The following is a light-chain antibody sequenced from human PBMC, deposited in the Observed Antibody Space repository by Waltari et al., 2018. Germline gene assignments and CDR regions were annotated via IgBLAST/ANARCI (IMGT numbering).Light chain of an antibody. J-gene: IGLJ3*02. Sequence: WYQLDPGKAPKRIMHDVTKRLSGVSDRLAGSKSANTAALTISGLQAEDEADYYCCSYTTSSAWVFGGGTKLTVL. CDR3: CSYTTSSAWV. V-gene: IGLV2-14*04. CDR2: DVT.